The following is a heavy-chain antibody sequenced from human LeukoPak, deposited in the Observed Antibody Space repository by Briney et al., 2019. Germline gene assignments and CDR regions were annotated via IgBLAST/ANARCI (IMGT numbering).Heavy chain of an antibody. CDR3: AREDEVGTTWSWFDP. Sequence: SHTLSLTCAISGDSVSSKSAAWNWIRQSPSRGLEWLGRTYYRSKRYNDYAVSVKSRINTNPDTSKNQFSLQLNSVTPEDTAVYYCAREDEVGTTWSWFDPWGQGTPVTVSS. CDR2: TYYRSKRYN. D-gene: IGHD1-26*01. J-gene: IGHJ5*02. CDR1: GDSVSSKSAA. V-gene: IGHV6-1*01.